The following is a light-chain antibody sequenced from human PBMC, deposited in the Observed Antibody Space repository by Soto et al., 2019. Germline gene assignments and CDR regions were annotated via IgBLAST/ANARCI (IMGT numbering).Light chain of an antibody. CDR2: KAS. CDR1: RSLVYSDGNAY. Sequence: DVVMTQSPLSLPVTLGQPASISCRSSRSLVYSDGNAYLNWFQQRPGQSPRRLIYKASNRDSGVPDRFSGSGSGTDFTLQISRVEAEDVGVYYGMQATHLPPTFGRGTRVEIK. V-gene: IGKV2-30*01. CDR3: MQATHLPPT. J-gene: IGKJ1*01.